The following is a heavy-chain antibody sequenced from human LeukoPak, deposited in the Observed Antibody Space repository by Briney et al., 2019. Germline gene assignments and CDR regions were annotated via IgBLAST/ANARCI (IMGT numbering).Heavy chain of an antibody. CDR2: INHSGST. CDR3: ARVETSLTYFDY. V-gene: IGHV4-34*01. D-gene: IGHD3-10*01. J-gene: IGHJ4*02. Sequence: PGGSLRLSCAASGFTFSSYSMNWVRQPPGKGLEWIGEINHSGSTNYNPSLKSRVTISVDTSKNQFSLKLSSVTAADTAVYYCARVETSLTYFDYWGQGTLVTVSS. CDR1: GFTFSSYS.